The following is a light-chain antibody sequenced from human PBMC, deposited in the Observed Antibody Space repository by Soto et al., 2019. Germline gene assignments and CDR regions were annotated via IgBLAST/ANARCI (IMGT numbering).Light chain of an antibody. CDR3: SSYTSSSTLGVV. J-gene: IGLJ2*01. Sequence: QSVLTQPASVSGSPGQSITISCTGTSSDVRGYNYVSWYQQHPGKAPKLMIYDVSNRPSGVSNRFSGSKSGNTASRTISGLQAEDEAEYYCSSYTSSSTLGVVFGGGTKLTVL. V-gene: IGLV2-14*01. CDR2: DVS. CDR1: SSDVRGYNY.